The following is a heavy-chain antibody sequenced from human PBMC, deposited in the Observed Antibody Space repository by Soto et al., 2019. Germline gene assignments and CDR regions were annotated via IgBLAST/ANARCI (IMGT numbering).Heavy chain of an antibody. CDR3: HCLPPQGYYGMDV. J-gene: IGHJ6*02. V-gene: IGHV3-30*03. Sequence: PGGSLRLSCAASGFTFSSYGMHWVRQAPGKGLEWVAVISYDGSNKYYADSVKGRFTISRDNSKNTLYLQMNSLRAEDTAVYYCHCLPPQGYYGMDVWGQGTTVTVSS. CDR2: ISYDGSNK. CDR1: GFTFSSYG.